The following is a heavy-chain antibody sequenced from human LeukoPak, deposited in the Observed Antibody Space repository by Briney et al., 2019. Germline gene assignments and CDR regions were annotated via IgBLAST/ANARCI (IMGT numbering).Heavy chain of an antibody. CDR1: GFTVSSNY. J-gene: IGHJ4*02. CDR2: ISSSGSTI. Sequence: GGSLRLSCAASGFTVSSNYMNWVRQAPGKGLEGVSYISSSGSTIYYADSVKGRFTISRDNAKNSLYLQMNSLRAEDTAVYYCERGDYSYGCDYLVQGSMVTVSS. CDR3: ERGDYSYGCDY. V-gene: IGHV3-48*03. D-gene: IGHD5-18*01.